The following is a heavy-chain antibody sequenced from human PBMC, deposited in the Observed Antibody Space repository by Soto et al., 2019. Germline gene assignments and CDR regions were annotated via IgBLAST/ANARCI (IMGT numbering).Heavy chain of an antibody. Sequence: GGSLRLSCAASGFTFSSYSMNWVRQAPGKGLEWVSSISRSAGNTYYADSVKGRFTISRDNAKNSMYLQMNSLRAEDTAVYYCARDQVPGLDAFDIWGQGTMVTVS. V-gene: IGHV3-21*01. CDR2: ISRSAGNT. CDR3: ARDQVPGLDAFDI. CDR1: GFTFSSYS. J-gene: IGHJ3*02.